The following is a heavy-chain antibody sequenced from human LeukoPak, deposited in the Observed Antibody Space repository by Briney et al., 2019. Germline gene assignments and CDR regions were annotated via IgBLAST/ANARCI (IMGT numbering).Heavy chain of an antibody. Sequence: SETLSLTCTVSGGSINSGSYYWSWIRQPAGKGLEWIGRIYTSGSTNYNPSLKSRVTISVDTSKNQFSLKLSSVTAADTAVYYCARDLRIQLWLQFDYWGQGTLVTVSS. V-gene: IGHV4-61*02. CDR1: GGSINSGSYY. CDR2: IYTSGST. D-gene: IGHD5-18*01. J-gene: IGHJ4*02. CDR3: ARDLRIQLWLQFDY.